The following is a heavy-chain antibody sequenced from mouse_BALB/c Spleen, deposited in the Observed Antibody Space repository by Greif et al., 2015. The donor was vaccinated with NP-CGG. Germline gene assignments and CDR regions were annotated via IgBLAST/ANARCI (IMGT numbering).Heavy chain of an antibody. V-gene: IGHV14-3*02. CDR3: ARQLGLRGGFAY. J-gene: IGHJ3*01. D-gene: IGHD3-1*01. Sequence: VQLQQSGAELVKPGASVKLSCTASGFNIKDTYMHWVKQRPEQGLEWIGRIDPANGNTKYDPKFQGKATITADTSSNTAYLQLSSLTSEDTAVYYCARQLGLRGGFAYWGQGTLVTVSA. CDR1: GFNIKDTY. CDR2: IDPANGNT.